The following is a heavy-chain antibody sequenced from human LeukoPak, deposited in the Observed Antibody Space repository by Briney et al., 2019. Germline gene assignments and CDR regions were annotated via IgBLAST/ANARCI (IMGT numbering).Heavy chain of an antibody. J-gene: IGHJ4*02. D-gene: IGHD2-15*01. CDR3: ARVWGYCSGGSCYRGYYFDY. CDR2: INHSGST. Sequence: PSETLSLTCAVYGGSFSGYYWSWIRQPPGKGLEWIGEINHSGSTNYNPSLKSRVTISVDTSKNQFSLKLSSVTAADTAVYYCARVWGYCSGGSCYRGYYFDYWGQGTLVTVSS. CDR1: GGSFSGYY. V-gene: IGHV4-34*01.